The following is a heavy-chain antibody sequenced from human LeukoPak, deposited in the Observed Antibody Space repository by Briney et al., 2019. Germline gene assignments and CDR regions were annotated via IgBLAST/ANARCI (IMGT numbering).Heavy chain of an antibody. J-gene: IGHJ3*02. CDR2: IYTSGST. CDR3: ARDVFQGWADFRAFDI. CDR1: GGSISSGGYY. D-gene: IGHD3-3*01. V-gene: IGHV4-61*02. Sequence: SETLSLTCTVSGGSISSGGYYWSWIRQPAGKGLEWIGRIYTSGSTNYNPSLKSRVTMSVDTSKNQFSLKLSSVTAADTAVYYRARDVFQGWADFRAFDIWGQGTMVTVSS.